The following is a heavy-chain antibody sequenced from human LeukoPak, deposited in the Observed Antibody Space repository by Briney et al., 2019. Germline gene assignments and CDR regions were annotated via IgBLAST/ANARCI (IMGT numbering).Heavy chain of an antibody. CDR1: GYTFTSYD. D-gene: IGHD2-15*01. CDR3: ARTVVVAATNYYYYYYMDV. V-gene: IGHV1-46*01. CDR2: INPSGGST. J-gene: IGHJ6*03. Sequence: ASVKVSCKASGYTFTSYDINWVRQATGQGLEWMGIINPSGGSTSYAQKFQGRVTMTRDVSTSTVYMELSSLRSEDTAVYYCARTVVVAATNYYYYYYMDVWGKGTTVTISS.